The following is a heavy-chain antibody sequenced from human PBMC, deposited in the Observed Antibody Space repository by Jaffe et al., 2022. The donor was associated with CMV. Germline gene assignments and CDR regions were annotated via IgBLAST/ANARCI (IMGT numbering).Heavy chain of an antibody. Sequence: QVQLVQSGAEVKKPGASVKVSCKASGYTFTGYYMHWVRQAPGQGLEWMGWINPNSGGTNYAQKFQGRVTMTRDTSISTAYMELSRLRSDDTAVYYCARGLDYYDSSGYSNWFDPWGQGTLVTVSS. CDR3: ARGLDYYDSSGYSNWFDP. V-gene: IGHV1-2*02. CDR1: GYTFTGYY. D-gene: IGHD3-22*01. CDR2: INPNSGGT. J-gene: IGHJ5*02.